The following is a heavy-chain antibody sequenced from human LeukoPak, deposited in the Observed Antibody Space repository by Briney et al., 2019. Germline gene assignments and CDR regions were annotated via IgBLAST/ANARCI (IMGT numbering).Heavy chain of an antibody. CDR2: ISGSGGST. D-gene: IGHD3-16*01. V-gene: IGHV3-23*01. CDR1: GFTFSSYA. Sequence: GGSLRLACAASGFTFSSYAMSWVRQAPGKGLEWVSAISGSGGSTYYADSVKGRFTISRDNSKNTLYLQMNSLRAEDTAVYYXXKSFPHGSYCFDYWGQGTLVTVSS. CDR3: XKSFPHGSYCFDY. J-gene: IGHJ4*02.